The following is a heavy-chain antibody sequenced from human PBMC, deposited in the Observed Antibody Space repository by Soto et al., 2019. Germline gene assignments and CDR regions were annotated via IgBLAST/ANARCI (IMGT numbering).Heavy chain of an antibody. CDR3: ARWRGAVANTNWFDP. J-gene: IGHJ5*02. CDR2: IIPILGIA. V-gene: IGHV1-69*02. Sequence: QVQLVQSGAEVKKPGSSVKVSCTASGGTFSSYTISWVRQAPGQGLEWMGRIIPILGIANYAQKFQGRVTITADKSTSTAYMELSSLRSEDTAVYYCARWRGAVANTNWFDPWGQGTLVTVSS. CDR1: GGTFSSYT. D-gene: IGHD6-19*01.